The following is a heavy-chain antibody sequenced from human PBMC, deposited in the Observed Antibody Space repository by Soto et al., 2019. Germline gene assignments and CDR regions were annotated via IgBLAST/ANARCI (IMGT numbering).Heavy chain of an antibody. J-gene: IGHJ4*02. D-gene: IGHD6-13*01. V-gene: IGHV3-21*01. CDR1: GFTFSSYS. CDR3: ARDAPQRYSSSWLADY. CDR2: ISSSSSYI. Sequence: GGSLRLSCAASGFTFSSYSMNWVRQAPGKGLEWVSSISSSSSYIYYADSVKGRFTISRDDAKNSLYLQMNSLRAEDTAFFYCARDAPQRYSSSWLADYWGQGTLVTVSS.